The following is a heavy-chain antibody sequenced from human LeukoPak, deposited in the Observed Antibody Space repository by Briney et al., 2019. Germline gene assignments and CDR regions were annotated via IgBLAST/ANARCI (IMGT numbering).Heavy chain of an antibody. V-gene: IGHV3-20*04. CDR3: ARDSGRGYFDY. CDR1: GFTFDDYG. CDR2: INWNGGST. J-gene: IGHJ4*02. D-gene: IGHD3-10*01. Sequence: GGSLRLSCAASGFTFDDYGMSWVRHAPGKGLEWVSGINWNGGSTAYADSVKGRFTISRDNAKNSLYLQMNSLRAEDTALYYCARDSGRGYFDYWGQGTLVTVSS.